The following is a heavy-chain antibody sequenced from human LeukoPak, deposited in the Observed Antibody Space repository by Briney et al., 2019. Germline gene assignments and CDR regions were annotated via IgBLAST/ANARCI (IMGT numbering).Heavy chain of an antibody. CDR1: GYTFTSYD. CDR3: AREYSSSSQYYYYYYMDV. D-gene: IGHD6-6*01. Sequence: ASVKVSCKASGYTFTSYDINWVRQATGQGLEWMGWMNPNSGNTGYAQKFQGRVTMTRDTSISTAYMELSSLRSEDTAVYYCAREYSSSSQYYYYYYMDVWGKGTTVTVSS. V-gene: IGHV1-8*01. CDR2: MNPNSGNT. J-gene: IGHJ6*03.